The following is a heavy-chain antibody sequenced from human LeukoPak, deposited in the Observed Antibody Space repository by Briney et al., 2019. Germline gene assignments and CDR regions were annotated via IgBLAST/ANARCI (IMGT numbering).Heavy chain of an antibody. CDR1: GGSISSYY. D-gene: IGHD5-18*01. J-gene: IGHJ6*02. V-gene: IGHV4-59*01. Sequence: PSETLSLTCTVSGGSISSYYWSWIRQPPGKGLEWIGYIYYSGSTNYNPSLKSRVTISVDTSKNQFSLKLSSVTAADTAVYYCASGYSYGYSGYYGMDVWGQGNLVTVSS. CDR2: IYYSGST. CDR3: ASGYSYGYSGYYGMDV.